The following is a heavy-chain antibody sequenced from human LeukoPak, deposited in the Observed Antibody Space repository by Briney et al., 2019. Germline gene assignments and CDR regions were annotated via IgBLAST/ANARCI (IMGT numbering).Heavy chain of an antibody. CDR3: ASCSYAVLTGYSCGGLDL. V-gene: IGHV3-66*02. D-gene: IGHD3-9*01. Sequence: PGGSLRLSCAASGITVNTNYMNWVRQAPGKGLEWVSIIYSGGPTYYADSVKGRFTISRDNFKNTVYLQMNSLKVEDTAECYCASCSYAVLTGYSCGGLDLWGPGTLVTVSS. CDR2: IYSGGPT. J-gene: IGHJ5*02. CDR1: GITVNTNY.